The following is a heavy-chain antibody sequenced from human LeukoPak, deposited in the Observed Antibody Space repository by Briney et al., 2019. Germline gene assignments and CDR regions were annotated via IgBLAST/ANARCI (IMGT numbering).Heavy chain of an antibody. CDR1: GYTFTGYH. V-gene: IGHV1-2*02. CDR2: INPNSGGT. D-gene: IGHD3-10*01. CDR3: ARGDKKENQSGPSGYFDP. Sequence: GASVKVSCKASGYTFTGYHIHWVRQAPGQGLEWMGWINPNSGGTNFGPKFHGRVSMTRDTSITTAYMELSSLRSDDTAVYYCARGDKKENQSGPSGYFDPWGQGTLVTVSS. J-gene: IGHJ5*02.